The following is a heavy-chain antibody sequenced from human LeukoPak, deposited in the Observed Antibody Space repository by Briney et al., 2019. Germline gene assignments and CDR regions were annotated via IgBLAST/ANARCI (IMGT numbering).Heavy chain of an antibody. CDR2: ISGSGGST. CDR3: AKAYFGVVSYFDY. J-gene: IGHJ4*02. D-gene: IGHD3-3*01. CDR1: GFTFSSDA. Sequence: PGGSLRLSCAASGFTFSSDAMSWVRQAPGKGLEWVSAISGSGGSTYYADSVKGRFTISRDNSKNTLYLQMNSLRAEDTAVYYCAKAYFGVVSYFDYWGQGTLVTVSS. V-gene: IGHV3-23*01.